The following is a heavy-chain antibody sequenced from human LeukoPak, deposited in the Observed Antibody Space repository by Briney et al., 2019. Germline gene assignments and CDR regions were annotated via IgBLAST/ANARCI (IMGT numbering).Heavy chain of an antibody. J-gene: IGHJ5*01. D-gene: IGHD7-27*01. CDR1: GYIFTNYW. Sequence: GESLKISCKGSGYIFTNYWIGWVRQMPGKGLEWMGIIYPRDSDTRYSPSFQGQVTISVDKSISTAYLQWRSLKASDTAMYFCARRESTLGIDSWGQGTLVTVSS. CDR2: IYPRDSDT. CDR3: ARRESTLGIDS. V-gene: IGHV5-51*01.